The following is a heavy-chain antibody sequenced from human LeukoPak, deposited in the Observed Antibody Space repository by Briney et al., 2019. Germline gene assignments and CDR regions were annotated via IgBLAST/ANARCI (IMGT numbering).Heavy chain of an antibody. J-gene: IGHJ4*02. V-gene: IGHV1-24*01. CDR2: FDPEDGET. Sequence: ATVKVSCKVSGYTLTELSMHWVRQAPGKGLEWMGGFDPEDGETIYAQKFQGRVTMTEDTSTDTAYMELSSLRSEDTAVYYCATDARGYLNFDYWGQGTLVTVSS. D-gene: IGHD3-22*01. CDR1: GYTLTELS. CDR3: ATDARGYLNFDY.